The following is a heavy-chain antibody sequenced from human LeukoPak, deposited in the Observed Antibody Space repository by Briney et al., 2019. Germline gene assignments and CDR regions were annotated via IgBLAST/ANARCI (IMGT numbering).Heavy chain of an antibody. CDR3: ARDGLPAARVI. Sequence: PGGSLRLACAGSGFIFGQFWMQSVRQVPGKGLVWVSRINGDGSSTNYADSVKGRFTISRDNAKNTLYLQMNSLRAEDTAVYYCARDGLPAARVIWGQGTMVTVSS. CDR1: GFIFGQFW. V-gene: IGHV3-74*01. D-gene: IGHD6-6*01. CDR2: INGDGSST. J-gene: IGHJ3*02.